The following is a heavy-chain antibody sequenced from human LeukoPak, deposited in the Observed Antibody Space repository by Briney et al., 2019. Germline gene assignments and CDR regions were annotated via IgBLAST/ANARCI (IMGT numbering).Heavy chain of an antibody. CDR3: ARGDSSSWYAEDY. CDR1: GGSISTYY. J-gene: IGHJ4*02. Sequence: SETLSLTCTVSGGSISTYYWSWIRQPPGKGLEWIGYKHYSGSTNYNPSLKSRVTISIDTSKNQFSLNLSSVTAADTAVYFCARGDSSSWYAEDYWGQGTLVTASS. V-gene: IGHV4-59*01. CDR2: KHYSGST. D-gene: IGHD6-13*01.